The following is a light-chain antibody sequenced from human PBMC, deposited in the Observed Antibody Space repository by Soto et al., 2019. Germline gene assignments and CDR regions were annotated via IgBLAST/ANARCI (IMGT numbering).Light chain of an antibody. CDR1: QSVSSN. V-gene: IGKV3-15*01. CDR2: GAS. Sequence: EIVMTQSPATLSVSPGERATLSCRASQSVSSNLAWYQQKPGQAPRLLIYGASTRATGIPARFSGSGSGTEFTLTISSLQSEDFGVYYCQQYNNWPPLMYTFGQGTKLEIK. CDR3: QQYNNWPPLMYT. J-gene: IGKJ2*01.